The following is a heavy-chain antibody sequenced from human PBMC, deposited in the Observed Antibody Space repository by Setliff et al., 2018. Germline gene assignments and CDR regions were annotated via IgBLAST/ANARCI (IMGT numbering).Heavy chain of an antibody. Sequence: SETLSLTCTVSGGSIDSGDYYWNWIRQPPGKGPEWIGYIYHSGNTYYNPSLESRVSISIDTSMNQFSLRLTSVTAADTAVYYCAREGPESDSSGYMDVWGQGTTVTVSS. CDR3: AREGPESDSSGYMDV. V-gene: IGHV4-30-4*08. CDR1: GGSIDSGDYY. J-gene: IGHJ6*03. CDR2: IYHSGNT. D-gene: IGHD3-22*01.